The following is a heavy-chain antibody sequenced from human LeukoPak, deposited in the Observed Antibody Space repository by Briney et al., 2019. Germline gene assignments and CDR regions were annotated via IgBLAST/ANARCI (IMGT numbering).Heavy chain of an antibody. Sequence: PSETLSLTCNVSGGSIGLYYWAWIRQPPGRGLEWIGYIFHTGSTNYNPSLKGRLTISVDTSRNQFSLRLTSVTAADTAVYYCAREGRFRGGWFDPWGQGTLVTVSS. CDR3: AREGRFRGGWFDP. CDR2: IFHTGST. D-gene: IGHD3-10*01. V-gene: IGHV4-59*01. CDR1: GGSIGLYY. J-gene: IGHJ5*02.